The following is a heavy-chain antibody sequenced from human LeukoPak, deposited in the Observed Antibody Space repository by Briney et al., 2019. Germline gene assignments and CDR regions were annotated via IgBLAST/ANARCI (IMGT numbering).Heavy chain of an antibody. CDR3: ARDGVAVAGDAFDI. CDR1: GGSFSGYY. Sequence: SETLSLTCAVYGGSFSGYYWSWIRQPPGKGLEWIGEINHSGSTNYNPSLKSRVTISVDTSKNQFSLKLSSVTAADTAVYYCARDGVAVAGDAFDIWGQGTMVTVSS. D-gene: IGHD6-19*01. J-gene: IGHJ3*02. V-gene: IGHV4-34*01. CDR2: INHSGST.